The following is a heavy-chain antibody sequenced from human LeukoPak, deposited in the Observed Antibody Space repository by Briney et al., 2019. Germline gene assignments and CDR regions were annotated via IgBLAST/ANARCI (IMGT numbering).Heavy chain of an antibody. CDR2: INPSGGST. CDR3: ARDGVVPAAMPGSLDYYGMDV. D-gene: IGHD2-2*01. CDR1: GYTFTSYY. J-gene: IGHJ6*02. Sequence: ASVKVSCKASGYTFTSYYMHWVRQAPGQGLEWMGIINPSGGSTSYAQKFQGRVTMTRDTSTSTVYMELSSLRSEDTAVYYCARDGVVPAAMPGSLDYYGMDVWGQGTTVTVSS. V-gene: IGHV1-46*01.